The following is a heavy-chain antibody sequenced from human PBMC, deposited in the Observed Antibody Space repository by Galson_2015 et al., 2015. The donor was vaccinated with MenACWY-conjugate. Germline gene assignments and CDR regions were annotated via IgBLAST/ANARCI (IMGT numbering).Heavy chain of an antibody. J-gene: IGHJ4*02. V-gene: IGHV3-74*01. CDR3: VRDILGSSSM. CDR1: GFTFSSYW. Sequence: SLRLSCAASGFTFSSYWMHWVRHPPGKGLVWVSRINTDGSSTDYADSVKGRFTISRDNAKNTLYLQMSSLRAEDTAVYYCVRDILGSSSMWGQGTLVTVSS. CDR2: INTDGSST. D-gene: IGHD6-6*01.